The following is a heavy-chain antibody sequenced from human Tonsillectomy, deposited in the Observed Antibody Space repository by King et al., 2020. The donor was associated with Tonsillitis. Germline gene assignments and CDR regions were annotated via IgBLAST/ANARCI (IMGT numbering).Heavy chain of an antibody. V-gene: IGHV4-39*01. D-gene: IGHD3-22*01. CDR3: ARTYYVDRGGYTTFDY. Sequence: QLQESGPGLVKPSETLSLTCTVSGDSISSSSYYWGWIRLPPGKGLEWIGNIYSSESAYCNPSLKSRVTISLATSKNQFSLNLSSVTAADTAVYYCARTYYVDRGGYTTFDYWGQGTLVTVSS. J-gene: IGHJ4*02. CDR1: GDSISSSSYY. CDR2: IYSSESA.